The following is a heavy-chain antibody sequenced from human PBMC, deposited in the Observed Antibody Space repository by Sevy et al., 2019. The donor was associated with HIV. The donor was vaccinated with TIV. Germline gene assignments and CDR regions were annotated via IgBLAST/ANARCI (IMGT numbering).Heavy chain of an antibody. Sequence: GGFLRLSCVASGFTFSDHYMGWFRQAPGKGLEWVGRTRNKADGYTTEYAASVKGRFTISRDDSKNSLYVQMNSLKTEDTAVYYCATHAGIAAAGRVFDYWGQGTLVTVSS. V-gene: IGHV3-72*01. CDR3: ATHAGIAAAGRVFDY. D-gene: IGHD6-13*01. J-gene: IGHJ4*02. CDR1: GFTFSDHY. CDR2: TRNKADGYTT.